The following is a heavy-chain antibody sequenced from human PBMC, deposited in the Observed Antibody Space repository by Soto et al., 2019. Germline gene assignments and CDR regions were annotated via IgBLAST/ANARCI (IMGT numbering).Heavy chain of an antibody. CDR2: IIPIFGTA. CDR3: ARGRLGIVVVPAAIVRAFDP. Sequence: QVQLVQSGAEVKKPGSSVKVSCKASGGTFSSYAISWVRQAPGQGLEWMGGIIPIFGTANYAQKFQGRVTSTADESTSTAYMELSSLRSEDTAVYYCARGRLGIVVVPAAIVRAFDPWGQGTLVTVSS. J-gene: IGHJ5*02. D-gene: IGHD2-2*01. V-gene: IGHV1-69*01. CDR1: GGTFSSYA.